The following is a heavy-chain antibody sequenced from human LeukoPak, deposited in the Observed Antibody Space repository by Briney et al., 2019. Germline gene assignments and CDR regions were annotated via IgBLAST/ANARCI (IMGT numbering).Heavy chain of an antibody. CDR1: GFTFSSYA. D-gene: IGHD6-19*01. Sequence: GGSLRLSCAASGFTFSSYAVIWVRQAPGKGLEWVSAISGTGGTTYYTDSVKGRFTISRDNSKNTLFLQMNSLRAEDTALYYCAKTYSSGWYLDYWGQGTLVTVSS. J-gene: IGHJ4*02. V-gene: IGHV3-23*01. CDR3: AKTYSSGWYLDY. CDR2: ISGTGGTT.